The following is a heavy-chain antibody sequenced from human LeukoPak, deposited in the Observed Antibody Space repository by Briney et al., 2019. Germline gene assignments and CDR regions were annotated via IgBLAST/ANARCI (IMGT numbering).Heavy chain of an antibody. D-gene: IGHD6-19*01. V-gene: IGHV4-59*01. J-gene: IGHJ4*02. Sequence: SETLSLTCTVSGGTISSYYWSRIRQPPGKGLEWIGYIYYSGSTNYNPSLKSRVTISVDTSKNQFSLKLSSVTAADTAVYYCARDPYSSGWYYFDYWGQGTLVTVSS. CDR3: ARDPYSSGWYYFDY. CDR2: IYYSGST. CDR1: GGTISSYY.